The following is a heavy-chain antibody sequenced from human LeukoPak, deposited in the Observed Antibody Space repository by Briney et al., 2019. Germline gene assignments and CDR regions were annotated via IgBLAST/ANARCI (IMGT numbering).Heavy chain of an antibody. CDR2: ISSSSSTI. V-gene: IGHV3-48*01. CDR1: GCTFSSYS. CDR3: ARDPSSGSYWSGPNWFDP. D-gene: IGHD3-10*01. Sequence: PGGSLRLSCAASGCTFSSYSMNWVRQAPGKGLEWVSYISSSSSTIYYADSVKGRFTISRDNAKNSLYLQMNSLRAEDTAVYYCARDPSSGSYWSGPNWFDPWGQGTLVTVSS. J-gene: IGHJ5*02.